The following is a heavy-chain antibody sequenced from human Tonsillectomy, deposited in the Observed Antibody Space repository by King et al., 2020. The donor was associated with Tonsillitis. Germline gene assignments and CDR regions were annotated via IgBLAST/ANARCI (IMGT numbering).Heavy chain of an antibody. CDR3: ARGGTTAPDY. CDR1: GYTFSSKA. D-gene: IGHD2/OR15-2a*01. V-gene: IGHV1-3*01. J-gene: IGHJ4*02. CDR2: INSASGNT. Sequence: QLVQSGAEVRKPGPSVKVSCKASGYTFSSKAMHWVRQAPGQSLEWMGWINSASGNTKYSQKFQGRVTLTGDTSASTAYMELSSLRSEDTAVYYCARGGTTAPDYWGQGTLVIVSS.